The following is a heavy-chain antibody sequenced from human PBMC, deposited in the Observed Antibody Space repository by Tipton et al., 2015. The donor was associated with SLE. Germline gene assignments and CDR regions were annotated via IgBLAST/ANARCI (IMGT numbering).Heavy chain of an antibody. D-gene: IGHD2-21*01. CDR2: IDHSGVT. CDR3: ARAGGGDSNWFDP. CDR1: GRSFIGSY. J-gene: IGHJ5*02. V-gene: IGHV4-34*01. Sequence: TLSLTCAVYGRSFIGSYWTWIRQPPGKGLEWIGGIDHSGVTHYNPSLKSRVTISRDTSGNQFSLKLSSVTAADTAVYYCARAGGGDSNWFDPWGQGTLVTVSS.